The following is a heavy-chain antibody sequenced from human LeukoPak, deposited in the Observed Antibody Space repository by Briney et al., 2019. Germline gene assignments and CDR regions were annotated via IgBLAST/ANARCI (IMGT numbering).Heavy chain of an antibody. CDR1: GYTFTSYD. CDR2: ISPNNGAT. D-gene: IGHD2-2*01. CDR3: ARENEKGYCSSMSCYLPDY. Sequence: ASVKVSCKASGYTFTSYDISWVRQATGQGLEWMGWISPNNGATNYAKKFQGRLTMTRDTSIRTAYMELSRLTSDDTAVYYCARENEKGYCSSMSCYLPDYWGQGTLVTVSS. J-gene: IGHJ4*02. V-gene: IGHV1-2*02.